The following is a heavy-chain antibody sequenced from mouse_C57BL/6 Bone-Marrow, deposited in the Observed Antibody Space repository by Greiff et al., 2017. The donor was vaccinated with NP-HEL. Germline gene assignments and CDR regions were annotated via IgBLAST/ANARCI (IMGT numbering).Heavy chain of an antibody. CDR2: INPNNGGT. Sequence: VQLQQSGPELVKPGASVKISCKASGYTFTDYYMNWVKQSHGKSLEWIGDINPNNGGTSYNQKFKGKATLTVDKSSSTAYMELRSLTSEDSAGYYGARSSLRLDYWGQGTTLTVSS. CDR3: ARSSLRLDY. CDR1: GYTFTDYY. D-gene: IGHD1-2*01. V-gene: IGHV1-26*01. J-gene: IGHJ2*01.